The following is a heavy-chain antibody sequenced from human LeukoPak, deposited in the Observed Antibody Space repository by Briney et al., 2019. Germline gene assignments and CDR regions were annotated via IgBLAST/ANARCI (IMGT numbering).Heavy chain of an antibody. CDR1: GFTFSSYA. D-gene: IGHD5-18*01. J-gene: IGHJ4*02. V-gene: IGHV3-33*01. CDR3: ARGGYSYDY. CDR2: IWYDGSNK. Sequence: PGRSLRLSCAASGFTFSSYAMYWVRQAPGKGLEWVTIIWYDGSNKNYADSVKGRFTISRDNSKNTLYLQMNSLRAEDTAVYYCARGGYSYDYWGQGTLVTVSS.